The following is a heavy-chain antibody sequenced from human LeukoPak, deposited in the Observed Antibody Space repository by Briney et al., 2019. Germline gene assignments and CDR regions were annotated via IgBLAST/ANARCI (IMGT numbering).Heavy chain of an antibody. CDR3: ARDEGDTVTTYRFDL. Sequence: GGSLRLPCAASGFTFSSYSMNWVRQAPGKGLEWVSYISISSSTIYYADSVKGRFTISRDNAKNSLYLQMNSLRGEDTAVYYCARDEGDTVTTYRFDLWGRGTLVTVSS. CDR2: ISISSSTI. V-gene: IGHV3-48*01. D-gene: IGHD4-17*01. CDR1: GFTFSSYS. J-gene: IGHJ2*01.